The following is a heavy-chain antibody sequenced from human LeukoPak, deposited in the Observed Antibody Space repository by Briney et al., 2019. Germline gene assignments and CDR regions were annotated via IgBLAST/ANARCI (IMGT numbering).Heavy chain of an antibody. CDR2: IYHSGST. CDR3: ARASRYGGGSCYFDY. CDR1: GGSVSGRSYY. D-gene: IGHD2-15*01. Sequence: SETLSLTCSVSGGSVSGRSYYWGWIRQPPGKGLEWIGSIYHSGSTYYNPSLKSRVTISVDTSKNQFSLKLSSVTAADTAVYYCARASRYGGGSCYFDYWGQGTLVTVSS. J-gene: IGHJ4*02. V-gene: IGHV4-39*07.